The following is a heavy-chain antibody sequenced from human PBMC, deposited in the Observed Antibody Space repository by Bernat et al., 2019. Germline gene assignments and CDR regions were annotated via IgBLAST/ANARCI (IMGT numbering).Heavy chain of an antibody. V-gene: IGHV5-10-1*03. CDR2: IDPSDSYI. CDR1: GYSFTNYW. CDR3: ARHVGSSGWYGGDYYYYYGMNV. Sequence: EVQLVQSGPEVKKPGESLRISCKGSGYSFTNYWITWVRQMPGKGLEWMGRIDPSDSYINYSPSFQGHVIISADKSIDTAYLQWSSLKASDTAMYYCARHVGSSGWYGGDYYYYYGMNVWGQGTTVTVSS. J-gene: IGHJ6*02. D-gene: IGHD6-19*01.